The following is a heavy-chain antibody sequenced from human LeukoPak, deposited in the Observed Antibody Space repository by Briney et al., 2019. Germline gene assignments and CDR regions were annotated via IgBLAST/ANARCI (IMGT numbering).Heavy chain of an antibody. Sequence: GESLKISCKGSGYSFTSYWIGWVRQMPGKGLEWMGIIYPGDSDTRYSPSFQGQVTISADKSISTAYLQWSSLKASDTATYYCARLVTMVRGLVGMDVWGQGTTVTVSS. D-gene: IGHD3-10*01. CDR2: IYPGDSDT. J-gene: IGHJ6*02. V-gene: IGHV5-51*01. CDR3: ARLVTMVRGLVGMDV. CDR1: GYSFTSYW.